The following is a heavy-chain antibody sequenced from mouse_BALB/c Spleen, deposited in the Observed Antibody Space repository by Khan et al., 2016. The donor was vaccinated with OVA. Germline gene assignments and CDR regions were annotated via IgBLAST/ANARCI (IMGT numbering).Heavy chain of an antibody. V-gene: IGHV9-3-1*01. Sequence: QIQLVQSGPELKKPGETVKISCKAFGYTFKDYVMNWVKQSPGEGLKWMGWMNTYTGEPTYADDFEGRFAFSLATSANTAYLQISSLKEEDTATYFCVRVHGGYWGQGTALTVSS. J-gene: IGHJ2*01. CDR2: MNTYTGEP. CDR1: GYTFKDYV. CDR3: VRVHGGY.